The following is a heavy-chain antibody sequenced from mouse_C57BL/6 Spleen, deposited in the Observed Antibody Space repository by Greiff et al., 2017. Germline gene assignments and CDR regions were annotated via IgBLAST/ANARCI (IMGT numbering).Heavy chain of an antibody. J-gene: IGHJ2*01. D-gene: IGHD2-4*01. CDR3: ARHDYPDY. V-gene: IGHV5-6*01. Sequence: EVKLMESGGDLVKPGGSLKLSCAASGFTFSSYGMSWVRQTPDKRLEWVATISSGGSYTYYPDSVKGRFTISRDNAKNTLYLQMSSLKSEDTAMYYCARHDYPDYWGQGTTLTVSS. CDR2: ISSGGSYT. CDR1: GFTFSSYG.